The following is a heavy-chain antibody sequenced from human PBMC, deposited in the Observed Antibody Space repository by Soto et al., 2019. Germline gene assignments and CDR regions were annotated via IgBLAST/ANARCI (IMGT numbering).Heavy chain of an antibody. D-gene: IGHD3-3*01. CDR1: GYTFTDYG. V-gene: IGHV1-18*01. CDR2: ITAFNGNT. J-gene: IGHJ4*02. CDR3: ARISQSDFWSGYYYFLDY. Sequence: QVPLVQSGAEVEKPGASVKVSCKASGYTFTDYGISWVRQAPGQGLQWMGWITAFNGNTKYAQQFQGRVTMTTDTSTSIAYMELRSREFDDTAVYYCARISQSDFWSGYYYFLDYWGQGTLVTVSS.